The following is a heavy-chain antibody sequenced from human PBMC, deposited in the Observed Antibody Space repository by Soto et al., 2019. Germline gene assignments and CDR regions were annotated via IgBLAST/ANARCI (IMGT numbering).Heavy chain of an antibody. CDR3: ATGPWIPQSNYYYYGMDV. D-gene: IGHD5-18*01. J-gene: IGHJ6*02. V-gene: IGHV1-24*01. Sequence: ASVKVSCKVSGYTLTELSMHWVRQAPGKGLEWMGGFDPEDGETIYAQKFQGRVTMTEDTSTDTAYMELSSLRSEDTAVYYCATGPWIPQSNYYYYGMDVWGQGTTVTVSS. CDR2: FDPEDGET. CDR1: GYTLTELS.